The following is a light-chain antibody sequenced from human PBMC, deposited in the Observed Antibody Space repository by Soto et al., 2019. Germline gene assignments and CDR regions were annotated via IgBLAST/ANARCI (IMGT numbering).Light chain of an antibody. CDR1: QSVSSSY. CDR2: DVX. CDR3: QQYDIWRSIT. J-gene: IGKJ5*01. V-gene: IGKV3-20*01. Sequence: EIVLTQSPGTLSLSPGERATLSCRASQSVSSSYLAWYQQKPGQAPRLLIYDVXNRATGIQARLSGSGSGKYFTLTISSLQSEDFAVYYCQQYDIWRSITFRQGTRLEIK.